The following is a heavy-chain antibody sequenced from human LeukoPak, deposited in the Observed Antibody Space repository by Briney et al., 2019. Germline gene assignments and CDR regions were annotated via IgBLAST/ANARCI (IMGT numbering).Heavy chain of an antibody. CDR2: IGEDGSGK. CDR1: ALTCRCM. Sequence: GGSLRLSCAASALTCRCMTNWVRQAPGRGLEWLANIGEDGSGKQYVDSVKGRFTISRDNAKNSLYLEMNSLRVEDTALYFCARDETGGFFEQWGQGTLVTVSS. J-gene: IGHJ4*02. D-gene: IGHD3-10*01. V-gene: IGHV3-7*01. CDR3: ARDETGGFFEQ.